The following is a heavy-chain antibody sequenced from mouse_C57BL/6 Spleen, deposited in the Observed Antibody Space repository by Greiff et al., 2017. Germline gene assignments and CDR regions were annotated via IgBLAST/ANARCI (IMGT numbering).Heavy chain of an antibody. CDR3: ARDWDYDGSYWYFDV. V-gene: IGHV3-6*01. CDR2: ISYDGSN. D-gene: IGHD2-4*01. J-gene: IGHJ1*03. CDR1: GYSITSGYY. Sequence: ESGPGLVKPSQSLSLTCSVTGYSITSGYYWNWIRQFPGNKLEWMGYISYDGSNNYNPSLKNRISITRDTSKNQFFLKLNSVTTEDTATYYCARDWDYDGSYWYFDVWGTGTTVTVSS.